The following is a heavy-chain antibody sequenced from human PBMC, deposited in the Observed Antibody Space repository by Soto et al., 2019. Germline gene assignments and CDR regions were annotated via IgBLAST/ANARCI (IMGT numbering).Heavy chain of an antibody. D-gene: IGHD3-10*01. J-gene: IGHJ4*02. CDR2: IYYSGST. V-gene: IGHV4-59*12. CDR1: GGSISSYY. CDR3: ASLILWFGELLEPYFDY. Sequence: SETLSLTCTVSGGSISSYYWSWIRQPPGKGLEWIGYIYYSGSTNYTPSLKSRVTISVDTSKNQFSLKLSSVTAADTAVYYCASLILWFGELLEPYFDYWGQGTLVTVSS.